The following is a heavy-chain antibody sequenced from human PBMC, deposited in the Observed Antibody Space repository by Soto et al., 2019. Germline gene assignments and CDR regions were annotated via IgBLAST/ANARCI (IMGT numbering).Heavy chain of an antibody. J-gene: IGHJ3*01. CDR2: LYWDDDK. D-gene: IGHD2-2*01. Sequence: QITLKESGPTLVKPTQTLTLTCTFSGFSLSSIGVGVGWIRQPPGKALEWLGILYWDDDKHYSPSLKIRISIAKDTSKDQVVLTLTNMDPVDTATYYCAHTIVVVPTAHDAFDVWGQGTMVTVSS. CDR3: AHTIVVVPTAHDAFDV. V-gene: IGHV2-5*02. CDR1: GFSLSSIGVG.